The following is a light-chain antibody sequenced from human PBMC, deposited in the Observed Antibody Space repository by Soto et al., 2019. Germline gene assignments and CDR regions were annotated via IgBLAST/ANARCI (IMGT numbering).Light chain of an antibody. CDR2: KAS. J-gene: IGKJ1*01. V-gene: IGKV1-5*03. Sequence: DIQMTQSPSTLSASVGDRVTVTCRASQNIGSWVAWYQQKPGKAPNLLIYKASTLENGVPSSFSGTGCGTEFTLTIISLQPDDFATYYCQQYSPYSARTFGQGTKVEVK. CDR1: QNIGSW. CDR3: QQYSPYSART.